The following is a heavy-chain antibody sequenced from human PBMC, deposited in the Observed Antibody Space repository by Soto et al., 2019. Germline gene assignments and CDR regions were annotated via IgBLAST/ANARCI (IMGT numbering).Heavy chain of an antibody. J-gene: IGHJ5*02. D-gene: IGHD2-21*01. Sequence: SGPTLLNPTETLTLTCTVSGFSLSNSTMGVSWIRQPPGKALEWLAHIFSNDEKSYSTSLESRLTISKDTSKSQVVLSMTNMDPVDTATYFCARMIFETTGLGSDLWFDPWGQVTPVSLSS. CDR1: GFSLSNSTMG. CDR3: ARMIFETTGLGSDLWFDP. V-gene: IGHV2-26*01. CDR2: IFSNDEK.